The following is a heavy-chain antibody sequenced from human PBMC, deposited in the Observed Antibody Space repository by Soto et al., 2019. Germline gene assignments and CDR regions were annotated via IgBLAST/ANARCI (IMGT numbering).Heavy chain of an antibody. CDR2: IIPIFGTA. J-gene: IGHJ5*02. V-gene: IGHV1-69*13. CDR3: ARARDYYASSGYSNWFDP. CDR1: GGTFSSYA. D-gene: IGHD3-22*01. Sequence: ASVKVSCKASGGTFSSYAISWVRQAPGQGLEWMGGIIPIFGTANYAQKFQGRVTITADESTSTAYMELSSLRSEDTAAYYCARARDYYASSGYSNWFDPWGQGTLVTVSS.